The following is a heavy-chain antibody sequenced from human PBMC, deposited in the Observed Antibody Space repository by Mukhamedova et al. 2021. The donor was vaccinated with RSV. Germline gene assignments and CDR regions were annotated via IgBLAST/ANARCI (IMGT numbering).Heavy chain of an antibody. CDR2: ISGSGGST. Sequence: GPGKGLEWVSAISGSGGSTYYADSVKGRFTISRDNSKNTLYLQMNSLRAEDTAVYYCARYSGSYFGVGYYYMDVWGQGTTVTVSS. CDR3: ARYSGSYFGVGYYYMDV. J-gene: IGHJ6*03. V-gene: IGHV3-23*01. D-gene: IGHD1-26*01.